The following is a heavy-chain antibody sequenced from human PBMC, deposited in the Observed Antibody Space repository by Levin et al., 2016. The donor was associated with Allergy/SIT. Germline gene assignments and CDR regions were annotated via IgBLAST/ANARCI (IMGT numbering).Heavy chain of an antibody. Sequence: ASVKVSCKASGYTFTHYGITWVRQAPGQGLEWMGWISAAKTTLYAPNLQGRVTMTTDTSTSTAYMELRSLRSDDTAVYYCGRGDYFDHWGQGTLVTVSS. CDR3: GRGDYFDH. V-gene: IGHV1-18*01. J-gene: IGHJ4*02. CDR2: ISAAKTT. CDR1: GYTFTHYG.